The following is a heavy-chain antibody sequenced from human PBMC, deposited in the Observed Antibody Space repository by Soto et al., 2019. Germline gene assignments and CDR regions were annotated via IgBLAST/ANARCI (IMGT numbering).Heavy chain of an antibody. J-gene: IGHJ6*02. Sequence: EVQLVESGGGLMQPGGSLRLSCAASGFTVSSNYMSWVRQAPGKGLEWVSVIYSGGTTYYAHSVRGRFTISRDDSKNTLYPQMNGLRGEDTAVYYCARGAMVIPPDYYYGMDVWGQGTTVTVSS. V-gene: IGHV3-53*01. CDR1: GFTVSSNY. CDR3: ARGAMVIPPDYYYGMDV. D-gene: IGHD2-21*01. CDR2: IYSGGTT.